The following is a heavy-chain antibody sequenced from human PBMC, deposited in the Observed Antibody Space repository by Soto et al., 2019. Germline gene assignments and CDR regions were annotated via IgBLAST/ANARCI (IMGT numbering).Heavy chain of an antibody. CDR3: AREHIVVVTATYGMDV. Sequence: GGSLRLSCAASGFTFSSYGMHWVRQAPGKGLEWVAVIWYDGSNKYYADSVKGRFTISRDNSKNTLYLQMNSLRAEDTAVYYCAREHIVVVTATYGMDVWGQGTTVTVSS. D-gene: IGHD2-21*02. CDR2: IWYDGSNK. V-gene: IGHV3-33*01. CDR1: GFTFSSYG. J-gene: IGHJ6*02.